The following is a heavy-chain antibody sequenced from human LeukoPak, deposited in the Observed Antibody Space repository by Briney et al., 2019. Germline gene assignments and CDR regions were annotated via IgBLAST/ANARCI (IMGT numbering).Heavy chain of an antibody. D-gene: IGHD6-13*01. Sequence: GGSLRLSCAASGFTFDDYAMHWVRQAPGKGLEWVSLISWDGGSTYYADSVKGRFTISRDNSKSSLYLQMNSLRAEDTALYYCAKEDSEQLEDYHYNYMDVWGKGTTVTVSS. CDR2: ISWDGGST. J-gene: IGHJ6*03. CDR1: GFTFDDYA. V-gene: IGHV3-43D*03. CDR3: AKEDSEQLEDYHYNYMDV.